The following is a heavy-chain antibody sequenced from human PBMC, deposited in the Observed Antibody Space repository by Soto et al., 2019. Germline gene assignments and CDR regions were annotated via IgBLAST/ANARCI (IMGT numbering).Heavy chain of an antibody. CDR3: ARERVRSGYYYYGMHV. Sequence: ASLKFSCKASGGTFSSYAISWVRQAPGQGLEWMGGIIPIFGTANYAQKFQGRVTITADKSTSTAYMELSSLRSEDTAVYYCARERVRSGYYYYGMHVWSQGTTVTVSS. CDR1: GGTFSSYA. CDR2: IIPIFGTA. V-gene: IGHV1-69*06. J-gene: IGHJ6*02.